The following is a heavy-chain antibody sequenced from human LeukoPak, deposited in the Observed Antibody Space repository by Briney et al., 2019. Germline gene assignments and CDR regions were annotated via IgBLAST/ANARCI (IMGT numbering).Heavy chain of an antibody. CDR1: GGPISSYY. Sequence: SETLSLTCTVSGGPISSYYWSWIRQPPGKGLEWIGYIYYSGSTNYNPSLKSRVTISVDTSKNQFSLKLNSVTAADTAVYYCARAVPFDYWGQGTLVTVSS. CDR3: ARAVPFDY. CDR2: IYYSGST. J-gene: IGHJ4*02. D-gene: IGHD3-10*02. V-gene: IGHV4-59*12.